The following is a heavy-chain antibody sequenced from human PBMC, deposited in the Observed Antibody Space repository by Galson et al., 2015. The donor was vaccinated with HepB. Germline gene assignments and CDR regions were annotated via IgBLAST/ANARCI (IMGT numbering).Heavy chain of an antibody. CDR1: GGTFSSYA. J-gene: IGHJ4*02. Sequence: PVKVSCKASGGTFSSYATSWVRQAPGQGPEWMGRSIPILGIVNYAQKFQGRVTITADKSTSTAYMELSSLRSEDTAVYYCARVGDLCSGGSCSDYWGREPWSPSPQ. V-gene: IGHV1-69*04. CDR3: ARVGDLCSGGSCSDY. CDR2: SIPILGIV. D-gene: IGHD2-15*01.